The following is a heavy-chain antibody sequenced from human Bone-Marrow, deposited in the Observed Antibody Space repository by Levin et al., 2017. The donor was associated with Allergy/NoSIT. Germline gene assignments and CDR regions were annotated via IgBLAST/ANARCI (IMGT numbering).Heavy chain of an antibody. J-gene: IGHJ4*02. CDR1: GYSISSGYN. D-gene: IGHD3-16*01. CDR2: IYHSGST. Sequence: SCVVSGYSISSGYNWGWIRQSPGKGLEWIGSIYHSGSTYYNPSLKSRVIISVDTSKNQFSLKLTSVTAADTAVYYCARAGMITYGGSQFDYWGQGTLVTVSS. CDR3: ARAGMITYGGSQFDY. V-gene: IGHV4-38-2*01.